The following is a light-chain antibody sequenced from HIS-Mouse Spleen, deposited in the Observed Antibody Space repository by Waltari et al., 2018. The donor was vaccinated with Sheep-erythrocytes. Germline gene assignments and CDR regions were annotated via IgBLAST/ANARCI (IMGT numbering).Light chain of an antibody. CDR1: SSDVGSYNL. CDR2: EAS. CDR3: CTYAGSSTWV. Sequence: QSALTQPASVSGSPGQSITISCTGTSSDVGSYNLVSWYQKHPGKAPKLMVYEASKRPSGVSNRFSGSKSGNTASLTCSGLQAEDEADYYCCTYAGSSTWVFGGGTKLTFL. J-gene: IGLJ3*02. V-gene: IGLV2-23*01.